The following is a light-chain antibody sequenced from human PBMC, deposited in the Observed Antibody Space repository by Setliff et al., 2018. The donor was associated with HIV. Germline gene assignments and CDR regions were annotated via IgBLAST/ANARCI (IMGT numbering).Light chain of an antibody. CDR2: DNN. CDR3: SSYTSSTPLYV. V-gene: IGLV1-51*01. J-gene: IGLJ1*01. Sequence: QSVLTQPPSVSAAPGQKVTISCSGSNSNIGNNFVSWYQQLPGTAPKLLIYDNNKRPSGIPDRFSGSKSGTSATLGITGLQTGDEADYYCSSYTSSTPLYVFGTGTKVT. CDR1: NSNIGNNF.